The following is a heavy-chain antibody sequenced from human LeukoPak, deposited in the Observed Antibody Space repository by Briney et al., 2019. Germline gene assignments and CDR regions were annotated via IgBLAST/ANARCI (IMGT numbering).Heavy chain of an antibody. V-gene: IGHV3-30*02. CDR1: GCTFSSYA. Sequence: GGSLRLSCAASGCTFSSYAMHWVRQAPRRGLEREAFIRYDGNNKNYADSVKGRFTISRDNSKDTLYLQMNSLRAEDTAVYYCAKGDDYGANTRLPKYNWFDPWGQGTLVTVSS. CDR2: IRYDGNNK. J-gene: IGHJ5*02. D-gene: IGHD4-23*01. CDR3: AKGDDYGANTRLPKYNWFDP.